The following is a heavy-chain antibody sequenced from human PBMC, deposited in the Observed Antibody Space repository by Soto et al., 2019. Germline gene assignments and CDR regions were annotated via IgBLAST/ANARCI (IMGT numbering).Heavy chain of an antibody. D-gene: IGHD3-22*01. CDR1: GFTVSSNY. V-gene: IGHV3-66*01. CDR2: IYSGGSA. Sequence: GGSLRLSCAASGFTVSSNYMSWVRQAPGKGLEWVSVIYSGGSAYYADSVKGRFTISRDNSKNTLYLQMNSLRAEDTAVYYCFTDRQFRPAYCGQGTLVTVSS. J-gene: IGHJ4*02. CDR3: FTDRQFRPAY.